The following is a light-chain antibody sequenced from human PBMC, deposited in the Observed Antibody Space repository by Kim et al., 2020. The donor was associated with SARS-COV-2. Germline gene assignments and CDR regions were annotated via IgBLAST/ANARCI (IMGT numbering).Light chain of an antibody. CDR3: QAWDSSTHNYV. V-gene: IGLV3-1*01. J-gene: IGLJ1*01. CDR2: QDN. Sequence: PGQPASITGSGYKLGDKYVSWYQQKPGQSPVVLIYQDNQRPSGIPERFSGCTSGNTATLTISGTQAMDEADYYCQAWDSSTHNYVFGAGTKVTVL. CDR1: KLGDKY.